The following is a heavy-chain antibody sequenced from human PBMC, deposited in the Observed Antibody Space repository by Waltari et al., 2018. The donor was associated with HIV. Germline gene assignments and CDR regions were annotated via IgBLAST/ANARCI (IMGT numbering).Heavy chain of an antibody. J-gene: IGHJ5*02. Sequence: QVQLQQWGAGLLKPSETLSLTCAVYGGSFSGYYWTWIRQPPGKGLEWIGEINQSGSTNYNPSLNNRLSISVDASKNQFSRRLRSVTAADTAVYYCARGHYFDSSGYRGGTWLDPWGQGTLVTVSS. V-gene: IGHV4-34*01. CDR3: ARGHYFDSSGYRGGTWLDP. CDR2: INQSGST. CDR1: GGSFSGYY. D-gene: IGHD3-22*01.